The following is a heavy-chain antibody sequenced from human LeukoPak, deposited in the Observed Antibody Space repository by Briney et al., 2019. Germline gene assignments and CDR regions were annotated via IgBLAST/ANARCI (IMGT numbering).Heavy chain of an antibody. D-gene: IGHD2-2*01. CDR1: GFTFSSYA. J-gene: IGHJ4*02. CDR3: ARVRCSSTSCRLYYFDY. V-gene: IGHV3-30-3*01. CDR2: ISYDGSNK. Sequence: GGSLRLSCTGSGFTFSSYAMHWVRQAPGRGLEWVAVISYDGSNKYYADSVKGRFTISRDNSKNTLYLQMNSLRAEDTAVYYCARVRCSSTSCRLYYFDYWGQGTLVTVSS.